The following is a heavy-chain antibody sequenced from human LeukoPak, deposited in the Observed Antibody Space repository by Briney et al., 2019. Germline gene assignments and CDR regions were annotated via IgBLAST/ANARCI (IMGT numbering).Heavy chain of an antibody. J-gene: IGHJ6*03. CDR2: IYTSGST. V-gene: IGHV4-4*09. D-gene: IGHD2-2*03. CDR1: GGSISSYY. CDR3: ARGLLDIVVVPATGAGYYYYYYYMDV. Sequence: SESLSLTCTVSGGSISSYYWSCIRQPPGKGLEWIGYIYTSGSTNYNPYLKSRVTISVDTFKNQFSLKLSSVTAADTAVYYCARGLLDIVVVPATGAGYYYYYYYMDVWGKGTTVTVSS.